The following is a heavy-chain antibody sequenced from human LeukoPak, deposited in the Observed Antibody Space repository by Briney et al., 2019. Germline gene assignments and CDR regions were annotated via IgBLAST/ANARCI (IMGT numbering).Heavy chain of an antibody. J-gene: IGHJ4*02. CDR2: ISGSGGST. CDR3: XXDXLFVVVVAATDDGDY. V-gene: IGHV3-23*01. CDR1: GFTFSSYA. Sequence: GGSLRLSCAASGFTFSSYAMSWVRQAPGKGLEWVSAISGSGGSTYYADSVKGRFTISRDNSKNTLYLQMNSLRAEDTAVYYCXXDXLFVVVVAATDDGDYWGQGTLVTVSS. D-gene: IGHD2-15*01.